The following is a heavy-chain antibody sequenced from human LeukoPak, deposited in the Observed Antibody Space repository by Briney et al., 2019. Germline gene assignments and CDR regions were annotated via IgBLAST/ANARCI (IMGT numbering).Heavy chain of an antibody. Sequence: PSETLSLTCTVSGGSISSYYWSWIRQPAGKGLEWIGRIYTSGSTNYNPSLKSRVTVSVDTSKNQFSLKLSSVTAADTAVYYCARDLLGDILTGYSQFDPWGQGTLVTVSS. CDR3: ARDLLGDILTGYSQFDP. V-gene: IGHV4-4*07. CDR1: GGSISSYY. J-gene: IGHJ5*02. CDR2: IYTSGST. D-gene: IGHD3-9*01.